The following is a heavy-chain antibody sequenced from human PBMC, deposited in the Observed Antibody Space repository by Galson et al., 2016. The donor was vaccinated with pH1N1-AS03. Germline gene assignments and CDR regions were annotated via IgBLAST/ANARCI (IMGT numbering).Heavy chain of an antibody. CDR2: INYDGSSA. CDR1: GFSFSSYW. Sequence: SLRLSCAASGFSFSSYWMHWVRQAPGKGLVWVSYINYDGSSATYADSVKGRFTISRDNAKNTIYLQMNSLTAEDTAVYFCARDGDGTTDLDSWGKGSLVTVSS. J-gene: IGHJ4*02. D-gene: IGHD1-1*01. CDR3: ARDGDGTTDLDS. V-gene: IGHV3-74*01.